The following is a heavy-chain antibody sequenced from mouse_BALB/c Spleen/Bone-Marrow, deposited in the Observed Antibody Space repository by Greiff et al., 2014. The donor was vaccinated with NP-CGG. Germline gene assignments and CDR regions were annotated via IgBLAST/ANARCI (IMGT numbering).Heavy chain of an antibody. V-gene: IGHV2-6-1*01. Sequence: QVQLQQSGPGLVAPSQSLSITCTISGFSLTNYGVHWVRQPPGKGLEWLGVIWSDGRTNYNSTFKPRLSIKRAKSKSKVFLNMNSHQTNDTAMYSCARGYVKTPRCAMDYWGQGTSVTVSS. CDR1: GFSLTNYG. D-gene: IGHD2-10*02. CDR2: IWSDGRT. J-gene: IGHJ4*01. CDR3: ARGYVKTPRCAMDY.